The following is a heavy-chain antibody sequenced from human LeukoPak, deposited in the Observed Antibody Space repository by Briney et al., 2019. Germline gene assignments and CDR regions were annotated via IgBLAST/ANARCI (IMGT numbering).Heavy chain of an antibody. CDR3: AKDDVPAFGTGYMDA. CDR2: INNDGSTT. CDR1: GFTFSSYR. V-gene: IGHV3-74*01. J-gene: IGHJ6*03. D-gene: IGHD2-2*01. Sequence: GGSLRLSCAASGFTFSSYRMHWVRQAPGKGLVWVSRINNDGSTTSYADSVKGRFTISRDNSKNTLYLQVNSLRAEDTALYYCAKDDVPAFGTGYMDAWGKGTTVIVSS.